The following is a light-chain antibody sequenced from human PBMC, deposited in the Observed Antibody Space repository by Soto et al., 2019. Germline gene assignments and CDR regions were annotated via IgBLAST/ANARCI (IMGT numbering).Light chain of an antibody. Sequence: EIVLTQSPGTLSLSPGERATLSCRTSQSVNGQYLAWYQQKPGQAPRLLIYGASNRPGGIPDRFSGSGSGTDFTLTINRLQPEDFAVYFCQQYDTSPYTFAQGTKLEI. V-gene: IGKV3-20*01. CDR1: QSVNGQY. CDR2: GAS. CDR3: QQYDTSPYT. J-gene: IGKJ2*01.